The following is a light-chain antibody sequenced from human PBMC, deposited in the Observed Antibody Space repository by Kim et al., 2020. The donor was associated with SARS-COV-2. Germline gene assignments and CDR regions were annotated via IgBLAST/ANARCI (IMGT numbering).Light chain of an antibody. Sequence: QRVNISCTGSSSNIGAGYDVHWYQQLPGTAPKVLIYGNSNRPSGVPDRFSGSKSGTSASLAITGLQAEDEADYYCQSIDKTLNGYVFGTGTKVTVL. CDR3: QSIDKTLNGYV. J-gene: IGLJ1*01. V-gene: IGLV1-40*01. CDR1: SSNIGAGYD. CDR2: GNS.